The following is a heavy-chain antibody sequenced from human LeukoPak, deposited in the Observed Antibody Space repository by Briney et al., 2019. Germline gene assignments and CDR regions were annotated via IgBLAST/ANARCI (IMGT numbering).Heavy chain of an antibody. CDR2: ITSSGTYI. CDR1: GFTFNVFH. D-gene: IGHD1-26*01. V-gene: IGHV3-21*01. J-gene: IGHJ4*01. Sequence: PGGSLRLSCAASGFTFNVFHMNWVRQAPGKGLEWISSITSSGTYITYADSIQGRFTISRDSAKNSLYLQMNSLRVDDTALYYCARASGGWDLDYWGHGTLVTVSS. CDR3: ARASGGWDLDY.